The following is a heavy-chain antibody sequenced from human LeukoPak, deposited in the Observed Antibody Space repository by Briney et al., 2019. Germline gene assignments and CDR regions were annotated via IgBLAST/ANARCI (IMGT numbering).Heavy chain of an antibody. Sequence: GGSLRLSCAGSGFTFSSYAMSWVRQAPGKGLEWVSAISGSGGSTYYADSVKGRFTISRDNSKNTLYLQMNSLRAEDTAVYYCAKDSRSGWSVNAFDIWGQGTMVTVSS. CDR1: GFTFSSYA. CDR2: ISGSGGST. CDR3: AKDSRSGWSVNAFDI. J-gene: IGHJ3*02. D-gene: IGHD6-19*01. V-gene: IGHV3-23*01.